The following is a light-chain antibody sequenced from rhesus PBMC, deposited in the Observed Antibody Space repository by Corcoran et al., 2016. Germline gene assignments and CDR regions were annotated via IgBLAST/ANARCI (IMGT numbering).Light chain of an antibody. CDR3: SSYAGSNTFI. V-gene: IGLV2-23*01. CDR2: DVS. J-gene: IGLJ1*01. Sequence: QAALTQPPSVSGSPGQSVTISCTGTSSDIGGYNYVSWYQQHPGKAPKLMIYDVSKRPSGVSYRFSGSKSGNTAALTISGRQAEVEADYYGSSYAGSNTFIFGAGTRLTVL. CDR1: SSDIGGYNY.